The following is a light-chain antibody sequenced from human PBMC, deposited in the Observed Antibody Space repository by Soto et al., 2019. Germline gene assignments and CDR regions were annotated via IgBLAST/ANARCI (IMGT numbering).Light chain of an antibody. V-gene: IGKV1-5*03. CDR3: LQYETYWT. Sequence: DIQMTQSPSTLSASIGDRVTITCRASQSISDWLAWHQQKPGKAPKLLIYKSSSLESGVPSRFSRSGSGTEFTLTISSLQPDDFATYYCLQYETYWTFGQGTKVDIK. CDR2: KSS. J-gene: IGKJ1*01. CDR1: QSISDW.